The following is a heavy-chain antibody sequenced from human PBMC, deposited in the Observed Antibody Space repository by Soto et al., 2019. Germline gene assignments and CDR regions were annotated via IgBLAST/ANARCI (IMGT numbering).Heavy chain of an antibody. CDR1: GGSISSYY. CDR2: IYTSGST. Sequence: SETRSLTCTVSGGSISSYYWSWIRQPAGKGLEWIGRIYTSGSTNYNPSLKSRVTMSVDTSKNQFSLKLSSVTAADTAVYYCARVKSNDYVWGSYRFSLAFDIWGQGTMVTVSS. CDR3: ARVKSNDYVWGSYRFSLAFDI. D-gene: IGHD3-16*02. J-gene: IGHJ3*02. V-gene: IGHV4-4*07.